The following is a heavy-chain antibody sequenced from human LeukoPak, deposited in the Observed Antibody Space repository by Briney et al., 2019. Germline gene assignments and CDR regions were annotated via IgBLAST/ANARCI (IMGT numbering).Heavy chain of an antibody. CDR3: AREGRIAFDY. D-gene: IGHD3-16*02. J-gene: IGHJ4*02. CDR2: ISSSSSYI. Sequence: GGSLRLSCAASGFTFSSYSMNWVRQAPGKGLEWVSSISSSSSYIYYADSVKGRFTISRDNAKNSLHLQMNSLRAEDTAVYYCAREGRIAFDYWGQGTLVTVSS. CDR1: GFTFSSYS. V-gene: IGHV3-21*01.